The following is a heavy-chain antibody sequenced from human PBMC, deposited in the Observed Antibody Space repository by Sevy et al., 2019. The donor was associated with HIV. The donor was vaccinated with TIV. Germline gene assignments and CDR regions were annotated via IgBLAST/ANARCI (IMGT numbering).Heavy chain of an antibody. CDR1: GFTFRSYW. CDR3: ARDCSSTSCLWGLDV. V-gene: IGHV3-7*03. J-gene: IGHJ6*02. CDR2: IKVDGSGK. Sequence: GESLKISCAVSGFTFRSYWMSWVRQAPGKGLEWVAHIKVDGSGKYHVDSVKGRVTISRDNARNSHFLQMNSLRVEDTAVYYCARDCSSTSCLWGLDVWGQGTAVTVSS. D-gene: IGHD2-2*01.